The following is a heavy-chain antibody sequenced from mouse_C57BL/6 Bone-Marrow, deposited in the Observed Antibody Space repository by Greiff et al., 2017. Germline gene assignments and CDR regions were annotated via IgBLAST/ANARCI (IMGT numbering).Heavy chain of an antibody. D-gene: IGHD1-1*01. CDR1: GYTFTSYW. CDR2: IHPNSGST. CDR3: ASPYYYSSSFDV. Sequence: QVQLQQPGAELVKPGASVKLSCKASGYTFTSYWMHWVKQRPGQGLEWIGMIHPNSGSTNYNEKFKSKANLTVDKSSSTAYLQLSRLTSEDSAFYYCASPYYYSSSFDVWGTGTTVTVSS. V-gene: IGHV1-64*01. J-gene: IGHJ1*03.